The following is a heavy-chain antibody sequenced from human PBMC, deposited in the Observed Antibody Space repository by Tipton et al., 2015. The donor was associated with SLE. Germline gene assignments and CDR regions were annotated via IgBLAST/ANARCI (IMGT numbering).Heavy chain of an antibody. Sequence: QLVQSGAEVKKPGASVKVSCKASGYTFISYYIHWVRQAPGQGLEWMGGIIPIFTTTNYAQKFQGRVTLFADEFTSTVFMELSSLTSEDTAVYYCARDSTNGLDVWGQGTTVSVSS. CDR2: IIPIFTTT. CDR3: ARDSTNGLDV. CDR1: GYTFISYY. V-gene: IGHV1-69*13. J-gene: IGHJ6*02. D-gene: IGHD5/OR15-5a*01.